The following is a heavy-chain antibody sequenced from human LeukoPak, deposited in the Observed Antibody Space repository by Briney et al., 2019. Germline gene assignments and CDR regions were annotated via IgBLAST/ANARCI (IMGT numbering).Heavy chain of an antibody. Sequence: GGSLRLSCAASGFALSSYAMSWVRQAPGKGLEWVSATSSSDAGTYHAESVRGRFTISRDNSKNTLYLQMDSLRADDAAVYYCARAPVTSCRGAFCYPFDIWGQGTLVTVSS. CDR1: GFALSSYA. J-gene: IGHJ4*02. CDR3: ARAPVTSCRGAFCYPFDI. CDR2: TSSSDAGT. V-gene: IGHV3-23*01. D-gene: IGHD2-15*01.